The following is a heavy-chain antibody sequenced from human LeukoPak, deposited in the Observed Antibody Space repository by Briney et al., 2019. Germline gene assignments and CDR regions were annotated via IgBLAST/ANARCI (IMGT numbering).Heavy chain of an antibody. D-gene: IGHD3-10*01. CDR1: GFTFSTYA. Sequence: GGSLRLSCAASGFTFSTYAMTWVRQAPGKGLEWVSSISGSGGSKHYVDSVKGRFTISRDNSKNTLYLQMNSLRAEDTAVYYCARDESFGSGSYSRYWGQGTLVTVS. V-gene: IGHV3-23*01. J-gene: IGHJ4*02. CDR3: ARDESFGSGSYSRY. CDR2: ISGSGGSK.